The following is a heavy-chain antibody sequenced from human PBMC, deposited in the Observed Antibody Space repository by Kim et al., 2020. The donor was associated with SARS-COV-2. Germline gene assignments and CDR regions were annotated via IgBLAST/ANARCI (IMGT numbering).Heavy chain of an antibody. CDR3: AKDPVLRYFDWLLSPFDY. J-gene: IGHJ4*02. Sequence: GRFTISRDNSKNTLYLQMNSLRAEDTAVYYCAKDPVLRYFDWLLSPFDYWGQGTLVTVSS. V-gene: IGHV3-23*01. D-gene: IGHD3-9*01.